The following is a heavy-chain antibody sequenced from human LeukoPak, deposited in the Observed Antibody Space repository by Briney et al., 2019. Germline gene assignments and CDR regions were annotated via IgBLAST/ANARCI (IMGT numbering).Heavy chain of an antibody. CDR2: ISSSSSTI. Sequence: GGSLRLSCAASGFTFSSYSMNWVRQAPGKGLEWVSYISSSSSTIYYADSVKGRFTISRDNAKNSLYLQMNSLRAEDTAVYYCARRGSTSCYGCFQHWGQGTLVTVSS. D-gene: IGHD2-2*01. J-gene: IGHJ1*01. CDR3: ARRGSTSCYGCFQH. V-gene: IGHV3-48*04. CDR1: GFTFSSYS.